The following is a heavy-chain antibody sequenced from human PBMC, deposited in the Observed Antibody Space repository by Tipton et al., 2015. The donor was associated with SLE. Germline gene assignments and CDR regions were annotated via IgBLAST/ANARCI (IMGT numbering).Heavy chain of an antibody. CDR1: GDSISSNTYY. CDR2: IYYTGDT. J-gene: IGHJ4*02. Sequence: TLSLTCTVSGDSISSNTYYWGWVRQPPGKGLEWIGYIYYTGDTNYNPSLKSRVTISADTSKNQFSLKLSSVTAADTAVYYCAKLGLGVVIDYWGQGTLVTVSS. V-gene: IGHV4-61*05. CDR3: AKLGLGVVIDY. D-gene: IGHD3-3*01.